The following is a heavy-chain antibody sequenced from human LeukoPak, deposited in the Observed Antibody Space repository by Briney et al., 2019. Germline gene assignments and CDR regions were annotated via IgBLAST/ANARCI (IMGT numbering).Heavy chain of an antibody. CDR1: RCTFLSYA. V-gene: IGHV3-30-3*01. D-gene: IGHD3-16*01. CDR3: ARVWGDY. CDR2: ISYDGSNK. J-gene: IGHJ4*02. Sequence: GGSLRLSCEASRCTFLSYAMHWVRPPPGRGLEWVAVISYDGSNKYYADSVKGRFTISRDNSKNGLYLEMNSLRAEDTAIYYCARVWGDYWGQGTLVTVSS.